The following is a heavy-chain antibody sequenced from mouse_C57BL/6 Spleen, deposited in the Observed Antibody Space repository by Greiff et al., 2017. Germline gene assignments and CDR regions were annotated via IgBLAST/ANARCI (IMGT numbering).Heavy chain of an antibody. Sequence: EVHLVESGAELVKPGASVKLSCTASGFNIKDYSMHWVKQRTEQGLEWIGRIDPEDGETKYAPQFQGKSTITADTSSNTAYLQLSSLTSEDTAVYYCARGGVGSYYSNDFADWGQGTLVTVSA. V-gene: IGHV14-2*01. D-gene: IGHD2-5*01. CDR1: GFNIKDYS. J-gene: IGHJ3*01. CDR3: ARGGVGSYYSNDFAD. CDR2: IDPEDGET.